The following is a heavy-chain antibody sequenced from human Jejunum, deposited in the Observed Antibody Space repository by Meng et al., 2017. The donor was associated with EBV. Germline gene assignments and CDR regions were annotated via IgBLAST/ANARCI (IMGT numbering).Heavy chain of an antibody. V-gene: IGHV3-21*02. CDR3: VRDSSFNVH. J-gene: IGHJ4*02. CDR2: ISSGSSSI. CDR1: GFTFSSYS. Sequence: EGQLVGSGGGLVKPGGSLRLSCAASGFTFSSYSMNWVRQAPGKGLEWVSYISSGSSSIYYADSVKGRFTISRDDAKNSLSLQMNNLGADDTAVYYCVRDSSFNVHWGQGTLVTVSS. D-gene: IGHD3-16*02.